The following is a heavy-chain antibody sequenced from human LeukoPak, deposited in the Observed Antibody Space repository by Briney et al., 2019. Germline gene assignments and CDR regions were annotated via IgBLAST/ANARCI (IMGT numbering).Heavy chain of an antibody. CDR1: GFTFSTYA. J-gene: IGHJ4*02. Sequence: GGSLRLSCSASGFTFSTYAMLWVRQAPGKGLEYVSAISSNGISTYYADSVTGRFTISRDNSKSTLYLQMSSLGTEDTAVYYCVKGGLTVYAYDFHYWGQGTLVTVSS. CDR2: ISSNGIST. CDR3: VKGGLTVYAYDFHY. V-gene: IGHV3-64D*09. D-gene: IGHD2-8*01.